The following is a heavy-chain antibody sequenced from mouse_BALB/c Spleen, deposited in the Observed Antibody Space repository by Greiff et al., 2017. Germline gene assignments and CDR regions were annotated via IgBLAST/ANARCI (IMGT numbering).Heavy chain of an antibody. Sequence: EVQLQQSGPGLVKPSQSLSLTCTVTGYSITSDYAWNWIRQFPGNKLEWMGYISYSGSTSYNPSLKSRISITRDTSKNQFFLQLNSVTTEDTATYYCARREYSNYFDYWGQGTTLTVSS. V-gene: IGHV3-2*02. D-gene: IGHD2-5*01. CDR2: ISYSGST. CDR3: ARREYSNYFDY. J-gene: IGHJ2*01. CDR1: GYSITSDYA.